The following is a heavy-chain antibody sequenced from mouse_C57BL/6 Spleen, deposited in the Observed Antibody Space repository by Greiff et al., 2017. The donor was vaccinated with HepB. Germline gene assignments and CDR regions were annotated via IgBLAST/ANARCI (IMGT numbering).Heavy chain of an antibody. CDR3: ARGGISTTVVARGYAMDY. V-gene: IGHV1-81*01. CDR2: IYPRSGNT. Sequence: VQLQQSGAELARPGASVKLSCKASGYTFTSYGISWVKQRTGQGLEWIGEIYPRSGNTYYNEKFKGKATLTADKSSSTAYMELRSLTSEDSAVYVCARGGISTTVVARGYAMDYWGQGTSVTVSS. CDR1: GYTFTSYG. D-gene: IGHD1-1*01. J-gene: IGHJ4*01.